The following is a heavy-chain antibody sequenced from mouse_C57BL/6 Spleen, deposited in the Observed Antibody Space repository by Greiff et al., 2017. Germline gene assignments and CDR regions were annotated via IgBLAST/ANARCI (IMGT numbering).Heavy chain of an antibody. V-gene: IGHV1-62-2*01. CDR3: ARHERYYSNWDWYFDV. Sequence: QVQLKQSGAELVKPGASVKLSCKASGYTFTEYTIHWVKQRSGQGLEWIGWFYPGSGSIKYNETFKDKATLTADKSSSTVYMELSRLTSEDSAVYFCARHERYYSNWDWYFDVWGTGTTVTVSS. CDR1: GYTFTEYT. D-gene: IGHD2-5*01. J-gene: IGHJ1*03. CDR2: FYPGSGSI.